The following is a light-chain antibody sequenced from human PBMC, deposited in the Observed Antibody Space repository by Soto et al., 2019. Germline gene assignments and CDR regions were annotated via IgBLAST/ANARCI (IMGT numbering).Light chain of an antibody. CDR3: QQSIYWWT. CDR2: SAS. CDR1: QSVNSN. J-gene: IGKJ1*01. Sequence: EIVMTQSPATLSVSPGERATLSCRASQSVNSNLAWYQKNPGQAPRLLTYSASTTATSIPARFSGSGSGTEFTLTISIQQSEDFAVYYRQQSIYWWTFGQGTKVDIK. V-gene: IGKV3-15*01.